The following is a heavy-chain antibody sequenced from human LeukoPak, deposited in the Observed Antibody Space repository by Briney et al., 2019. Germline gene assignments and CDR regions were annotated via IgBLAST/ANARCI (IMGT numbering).Heavy chain of an antibody. Sequence: GGSLRLSCAASGFTFSNAWMTWVRQAPGKGLEWVGHIKSKTDGETTDYAAPVKDRFTISRDDSENTLYLQMNSLKTEDTAVYYCATPPGDYDTSPLDYWGQGTLVTVSS. J-gene: IGHJ4*02. CDR2: IKSKTDGETT. D-gene: IGHD3-22*01. V-gene: IGHV3-15*01. CDR3: ATPPGDYDTSPLDY. CDR1: GFTFSNAW.